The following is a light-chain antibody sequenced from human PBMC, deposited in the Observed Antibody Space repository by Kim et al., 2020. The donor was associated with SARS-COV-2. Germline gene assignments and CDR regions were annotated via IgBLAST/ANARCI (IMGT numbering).Light chain of an antibody. J-gene: IGKJ1*01. CDR2: GAS. Sequence: SPGESATLTGRATESVGYNFLAWYQQKPGQAPRLLIYGASRRVTGIQDRFSGSGSGTDLTLTIIRLEPEDFAVYYCQQYGSSLQTFGQGTK. CDR1: ESVGYNF. V-gene: IGKV3-20*01. CDR3: QQYGSSLQT.